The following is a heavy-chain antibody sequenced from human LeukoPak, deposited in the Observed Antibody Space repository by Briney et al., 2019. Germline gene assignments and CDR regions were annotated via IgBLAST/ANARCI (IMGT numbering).Heavy chain of an antibody. J-gene: IGHJ3*02. CDR3: AKKQQFPGAFGI. CDR2: ISWNSGSI. CDR1: GFTFDDYA. V-gene: IGHV3-9*01. Sequence: PGGSLRLSCAASGFTFDDYAMHWVRHAPGKGLEWVSGISWNSGSIGYADSVKGRFTISRDNAKNSLYLQMNSLRAEDTALYYCAKKQQFPGAFGIWGQGTMVTVSS. D-gene: IGHD6-13*01.